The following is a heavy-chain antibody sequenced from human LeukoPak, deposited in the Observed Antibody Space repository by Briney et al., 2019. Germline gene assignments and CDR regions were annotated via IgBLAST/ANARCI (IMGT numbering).Heavy chain of an antibody. D-gene: IGHD3-3*01. CDR2: INPNGGST. CDR1: GYTFRNYY. Sequence: ASVKVSCKAAGYTFRNYYMQWVRQAPGQGLEWMGIINPNGGSTTYAQKLRGRVTMTRDMATTTFYMELSSLRSEDTAVYYCARGSASSSMGDCWGQGTLVTVST. J-gene: IGHJ4*02. V-gene: IGHV1-46*04. CDR3: ARGSASSSMGDC.